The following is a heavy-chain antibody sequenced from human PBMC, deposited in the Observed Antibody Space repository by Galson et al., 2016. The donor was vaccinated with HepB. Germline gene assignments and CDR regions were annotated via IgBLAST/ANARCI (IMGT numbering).Heavy chain of an antibody. CDR3: VRAHTGVPTKPYNWFDP. J-gene: IGHJ5*02. V-gene: IGHV3-74*01. CDR2: INSGGTIS. CDR1: GFAFSSHW. D-gene: IGHD4-23*01. Sequence: SLRLSCAASGFAFSSHWMHWVRQDLGKGLVWVSRINSGGTISNYADSVKGRFTISRDNTKNSLYLQMNSLRAEDTAVYFCVRAHTGVPTKPYNWFDPWGRGTLVTVSS.